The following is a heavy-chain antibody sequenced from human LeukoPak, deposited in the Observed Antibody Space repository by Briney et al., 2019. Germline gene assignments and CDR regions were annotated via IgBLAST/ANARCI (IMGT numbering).Heavy chain of an antibody. CDR2: INSDGSST. D-gene: IGHD2-2*01. V-gene: IGHV3-74*01. CDR3: ASLGSYCSSTSCPDY. Sequence: GGSLRLTCAASGFTFGSYWMHWVRQAPGKGLVWVSRINSDGSSTSYADSVKGRFTISRDNAKNTLYLQMNSLRAEDTAVYYCASLGSYCSSTSCPDYWGQGTLVTVSS. CDR1: GFTFGSYW. J-gene: IGHJ4*02.